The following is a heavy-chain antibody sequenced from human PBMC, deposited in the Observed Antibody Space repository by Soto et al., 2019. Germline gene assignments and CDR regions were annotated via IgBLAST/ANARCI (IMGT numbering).Heavy chain of an antibody. D-gene: IGHD5-18*01. J-gene: IGHJ4*02. CDR1: GDSVISDNCY. V-gene: IGHV4-61*01. CDR3: ARDIRGYSRAFDY. Sequence: PSETLSLTCTVSGDSVISDNCYFTGIRQRPWKGLEWIGYIYSSGSTNYNPSLKSRVTISVDTSRNQFSLKLTSVTAADTAVYYCARDIRGYSRAFDYWGQGTLVTVSS. CDR2: IYSSGST.